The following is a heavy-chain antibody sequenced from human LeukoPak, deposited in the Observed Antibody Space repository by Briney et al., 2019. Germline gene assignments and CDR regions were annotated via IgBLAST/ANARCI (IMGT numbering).Heavy chain of an antibody. D-gene: IGHD3-9*01. CDR3: TRAPYYDILTGYYRKTYYFDY. Sequence: PGGSLRLSCTASGFTFGDYAMSWVRQAPGKGLEWVGFIRSKAYGGTTEYAASVEGRFTISRDDSKSIAYLQMNSLKTEDTAVYYCTRAPYYDILTGYYRKTYYFDYWGQGTLVTVSS. V-gene: IGHV3-49*04. CDR2: IRSKAYGGTT. CDR1: GFTFGDYA. J-gene: IGHJ4*02.